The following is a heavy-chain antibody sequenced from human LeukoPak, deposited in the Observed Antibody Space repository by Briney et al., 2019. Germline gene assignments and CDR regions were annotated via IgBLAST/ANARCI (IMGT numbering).Heavy chain of an antibody. J-gene: IGHJ2*01. V-gene: IGHV3-9*01. D-gene: IGHD6-19*01. CDR1: GFTFDDYA. Sequence: GGSLRLFCAASGFTFDDYAMHWVRQAPGKGLEWVSGISWNSGSIGYADSVKGRFTISRDNAKNSLYLQMNSLRAEDTALYYCAKDKVAVAGSYWYFDLWGRGTLVTVSS. CDR3: AKDKVAVAGSYWYFDL. CDR2: ISWNSGSI.